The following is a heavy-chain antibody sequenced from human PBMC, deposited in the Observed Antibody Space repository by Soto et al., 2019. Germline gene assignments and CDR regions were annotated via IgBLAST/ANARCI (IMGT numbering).Heavy chain of an antibody. J-gene: IGHJ4*02. CDR2: ISDTGSRT. CDR1: GFTFSSYA. D-gene: IGHD3-22*01. CDR3: AKAFGTYENSGLSDY. Sequence: GGSLRLSCAASGFTFSSYAMSWVRQAPGKGLEWVSGISDTGSRTYYADYEKGRFTNSRDNSKNTLYMQMNSLRAEDTAVYYCAKAFGTYENSGLSDYWGQGTLVTVSS. V-gene: IGHV3-23*01.